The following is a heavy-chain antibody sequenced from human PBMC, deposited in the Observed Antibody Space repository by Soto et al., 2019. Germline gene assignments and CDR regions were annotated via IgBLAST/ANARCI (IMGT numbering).Heavy chain of an antibody. CDR1: GGSISSYY. CDR2: IYYFGSA. V-gene: IGHV4-59*08. D-gene: IGHD3-9*01. J-gene: IGHJ4*02. Sequence: PSETLSLTCTVSGGSISSYYWSWIRQPPGKGLEWIGYIYYFGSANYNPSLKSRVTISVDTSKNQFSLKLSSVTAADTAVYYCARHSPDFDWLSQFDYWGQGTLVTAPQ. CDR3: ARHSPDFDWLSQFDY.